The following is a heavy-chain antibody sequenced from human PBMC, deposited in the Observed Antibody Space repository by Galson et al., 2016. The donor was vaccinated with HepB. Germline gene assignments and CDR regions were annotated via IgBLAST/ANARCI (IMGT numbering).Heavy chain of an antibody. Sequence: CAISGDSVSSDSAGWNWIRQSPSRGLEWLGRTYYRSKWYNHYAESVKSRITINPDTSKNQFSLHLNSVTPEDTAVYYCARDSPGNSFFDYWGQGILVTVSS. D-gene: IGHD1-1*01. V-gene: IGHV6-1*01. CDR3: ARDSPGNSFFDY. J-gene: IGHJ4*02. CDR2: TYYRSKWYN. CDR1: GDSVSSDSAG.